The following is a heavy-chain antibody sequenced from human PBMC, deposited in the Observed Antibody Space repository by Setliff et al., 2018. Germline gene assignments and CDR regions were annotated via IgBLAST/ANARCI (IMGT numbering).Heavy chain of an antibody. D-gene: IGHD3-10*01. CDR3: ARPSLGIGGGSRFDN. J-gene: IGHJ4*02. CDR1: GGSISSGSDY. Sequence: LSLTCSVSGGSISSGSDYWGWIRQPPGKGLEWIGNIHYGGFFWYSPSLKSRVTISVDTSKNQFSLKLSSVTAADTAVYYCARPSLGIGGGSRFDNWGQGTRVTVSS. CDR2: IHYGGFF. V-gene: IGHV4-39*01.